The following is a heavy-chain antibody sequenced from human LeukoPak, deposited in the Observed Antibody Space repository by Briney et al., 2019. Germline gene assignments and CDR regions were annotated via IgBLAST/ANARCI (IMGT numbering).Heavy chain of an antibody. CDR2: IYDSVST. Sequence: SETLSLTCTVSGGSISSSSYYWGGIRQPPGKGVEWIGNIYDSVSTPYNPSLKSRVTISVDTSKNLFSLKLSSVAAADTAVYYCARDFHGYFPDYWGQGTLVTVSS. V-gene: IGHV4-39*01. CDR3: ARDFHGYFPDY. D-gene: IGHD3-3*01. J-gene: IGHJ4*02. CDR1: GGSISSSSYY.